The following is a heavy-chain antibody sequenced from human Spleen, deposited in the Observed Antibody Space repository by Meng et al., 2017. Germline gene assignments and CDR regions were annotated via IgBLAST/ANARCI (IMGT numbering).Heavy chain of an antibody. CDR1: GGSFSGYY. D-gene: IGHD6-19*01. Sequence: SETLSLTCAVYGGSFSGYYWSWIRQPPGKGLEWIGEINHSGSTNYNPSLKSRVTISVDTSKNQFSLKLSSVTAADTTVYYCARGGIAVAGTKMGDAFDIWGQGTMVTVSS. CDR3: ARGGIAVAGTKMGDAFDI. J-gene: IGHJ3*02. CDR2: INHSGST. V-gene: IGHV4-34*01.